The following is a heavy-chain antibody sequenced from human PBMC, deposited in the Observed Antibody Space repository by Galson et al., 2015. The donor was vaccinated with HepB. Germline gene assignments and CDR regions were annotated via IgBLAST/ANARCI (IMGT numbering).Heavy chain of an antibody. D-gene: IGHD3-16*02. CDR1: GGSISSSSYY. V-gene: IGHV4-39*01. CDR2: IYYSGST. CDR3: ARLLWNDYVWGSYRYTGLWDY. Sequence: LSLTCTVSGGSISSSSYYWGWIRQPPGKGLEWIGSIYYSGSTYYNPSLKSRVTISVDTSKNQFSLKLSSVTAADTAVYYCARLLWNDYVWGSYRYTGLWDYWGQGTLVTVSS. J-gene: IGHJ4*02.